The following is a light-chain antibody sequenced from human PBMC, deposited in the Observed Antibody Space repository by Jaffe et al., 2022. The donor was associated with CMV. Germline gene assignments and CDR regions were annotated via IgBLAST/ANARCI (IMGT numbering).Light chain of an antibody. CDR1: QSVSSK. Sequence: EIVMTQSPVTLSVSQGERATLSCRASQSVSSKLAWYQQKPGQAPRLLIYAASTRAAGVPARFSGTGSGTEFTLTISSLQSEDFGVYYCQQYNKWPPLTFGGGTKVEIK. V-gene: IGKV3-15*01. CDR2: AAS. J-gene: IGKJ4*01. CDR3: QQYNKWPPLT.